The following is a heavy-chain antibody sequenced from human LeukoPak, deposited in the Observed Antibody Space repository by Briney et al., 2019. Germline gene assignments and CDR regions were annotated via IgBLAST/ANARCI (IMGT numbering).Heavy chain of an antibody. CDR1: GGSFSGYY. J-gene: IGHJ4*02. CDR3: ARVDAAMESGIDY. V-gene: IGHV4-34*01. D-gene: IGHD5-18*01. CDR2: INHSGST. Sequence: PSETLSLTCAVYGGSFSGYYWSWIRQPPGKGLEWIGEINHSGSTNYNPSLKSRVTISVDTSKNQFSLKLSSVTAADTAVYYCARVDAAMESGIDYWGQGTLVTVSS.